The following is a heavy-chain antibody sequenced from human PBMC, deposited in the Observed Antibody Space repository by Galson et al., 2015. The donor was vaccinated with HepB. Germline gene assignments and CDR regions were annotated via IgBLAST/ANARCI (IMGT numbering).Heavy chain of an antibody. J-gene: IGHJ1*01. CDR2: INYNEDT. CDR3: ARRGMEQCSGNSCYFPEHLQL. CDR1: GGPFSNSY. D-gene: IGHD2-15*01. V-gene: IGHV4-34*01. Sequence: SETLSLTCAVYGGPFSNSYWSWIRQPPGKGLEWIGEINYNEDTNYSPSLRSRLTISIDRSRNEFSLNLTSVTAADTAVYYCARRGMEQCSGNSCYFPEHLQLWGQGTLVTVST.